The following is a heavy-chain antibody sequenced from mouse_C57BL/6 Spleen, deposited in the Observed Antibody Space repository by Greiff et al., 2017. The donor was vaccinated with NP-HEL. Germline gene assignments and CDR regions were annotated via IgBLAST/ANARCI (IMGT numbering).Heavy chain of an antibody. V-gene: IGHV5-17*01. D-gene: IGHD1-1*01. CDR1: GFTFSDYG. Sequence: EVMLVESGGGLVKPGGSLKLSCAASGFTFSDYGMHWVRQAPEKGLEWVAYISSGSSTIYYADTVKGRFTISRDNAKNTLFLQMTSLRSEDTAMYYCAGGDYGSSPAWFAYWGQGTLVTVSA. CDR3: AGGDYGSSPAWFAY. J-gene: IGHJ3*01. CDR2: ISSGSSTI.